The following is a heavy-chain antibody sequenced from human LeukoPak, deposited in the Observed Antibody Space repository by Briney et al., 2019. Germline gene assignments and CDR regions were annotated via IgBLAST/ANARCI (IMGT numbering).Heavy chain of an antibody. CDR3: AKERKRMGGSYSDYFDY. V-gene: IGHV3-30*04. D-gene: IGHD1-26*01. CDR2: ISYDGSNK. J-gene: IGHJ4*02. Sequence: GGSLRLSCAASGFTFSNYALHWVRQAPGKGLEWVAVISYDGSNKYYADSVKGRFTISRDNSKNTLYLQMNSLRAEDTAVYYCAKERKRMGGSYSDYFDYWGQGTLVTVSS. CDR1: GFTFSNYA.